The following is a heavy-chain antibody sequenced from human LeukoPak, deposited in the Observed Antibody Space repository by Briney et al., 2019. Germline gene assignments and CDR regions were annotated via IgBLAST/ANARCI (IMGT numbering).Heavy chain of an antibody. Sequence: SETLSLTCAVSGGSITSSSYYWGWIRQPPGKGLEWIGSIYFSGSTYHNPSLKSRVTISVDTSNNQLSLKLSSVTAADTAVYYCARAPSDSSGYLYYLDYWGQGTLVTVSS. CDR2: IYFSGST. V-gene: IGHV4-39*01. D-gene: IGHD3-22*01. J-gene: IGHJ4*02. CDR3: ARAPSDSSGYLYYLDY. CDR1: GGSITSSSYY.